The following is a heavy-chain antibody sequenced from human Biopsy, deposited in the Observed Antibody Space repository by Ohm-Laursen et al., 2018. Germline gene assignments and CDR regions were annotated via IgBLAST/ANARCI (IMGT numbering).Heavy chain of an antibody. V-gene: IGHV3-23*01. J-gene: IGHJ5*02. CDR2: VTGSGRST. D-gene: IGHD3-10*01. CDR1: GFTFSGYA. Sequence: SLRLSCAASGFTFSGYAMSWVRQGPEKGLEWVSVVTGSGRSTYYTKPVKGRFSTSRDNSKNTLYLQMNSLRVEDTAVYYCAKGRSGGTGHGNWFDPWGQGTLVIVSS. CDR3: AKGRSGGTGHGNWFDP.